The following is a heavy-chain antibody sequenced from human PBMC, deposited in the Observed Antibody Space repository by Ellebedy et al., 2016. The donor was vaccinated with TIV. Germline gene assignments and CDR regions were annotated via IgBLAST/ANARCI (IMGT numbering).Heavy chain of an antibody. CDR3: AKHPPMGYCDGGSCYHDY. CDR2: LAPTASYI. V-gene: IGHV5-10-1*01. D-gene: IGHD2-15*01. CDR1: GYSFPPYW. J-gene: IGHJ4*02. Sequence: KVSCKASGYSFPPYWIPWARQMPGQALVWRWLLAPTASYINYTASFRGHVTISVDKSISTAFLQWSSLKASDTAVYYGAKHPPMGYCDGGSCYHDYWGQGTLVIVSS.